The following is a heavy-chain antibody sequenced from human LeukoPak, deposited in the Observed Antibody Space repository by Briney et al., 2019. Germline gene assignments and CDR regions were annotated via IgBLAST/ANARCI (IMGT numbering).Heavy chain of an antibody. Sequence: GGSLRLSCAASGFTFSNSWMSWVRQAPGKGLEWVANINQDGREKYYVDSVEGRLSISRDNAKNSLSLQMDSLRGEDTAVYFCVRALGSSSADFWGQGTLVTVSS. V-gene: IGHV3-7*01. CDR2: INQDGREK. CDR1: GFTFSNSW. CDR3: VRALGSSSADF. J-gene: IGHJ4*02. D-gene: IGHD6-6*01.